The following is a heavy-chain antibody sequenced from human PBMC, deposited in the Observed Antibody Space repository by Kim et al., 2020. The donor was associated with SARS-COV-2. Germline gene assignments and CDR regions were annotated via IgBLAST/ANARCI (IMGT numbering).Heavy chain of an antibody. D-gene: IGHD6-19*01. V-gene: IGHV4-34*01. Sequence: ETLSLTCAVYGGSFSGYYWSWIRQPPGKGLEWIGEINHSGSTNYNPSLKSRVTISVDTSKNQFSLKLSSVTAADTAVYYCARGTGSGWYWGFGDYFDYWGQGTLVTVSS. CDR3: ARGTGSGWYWGFGDYFDY. CDR1: GGSFSGYY. CDR2: INHSGST. J-gene: IGHJ4*02.